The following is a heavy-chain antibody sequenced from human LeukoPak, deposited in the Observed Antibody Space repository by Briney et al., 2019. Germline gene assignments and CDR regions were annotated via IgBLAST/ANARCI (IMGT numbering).Heavy chain of an antibody. CDR1: GITFSSYS. J-gene: IGHJ4*02. V-gene: IGHV3-21*01. CDR2: ISSSGRHV. CDR3: AREMATIQDLDY. D-gene: IGHD5-24*01. Sequence: PGGSLRLSCAASGITFSSYSMNWVRQAPGKGLEWVSSISSSGRHVFYADSVKGRFTISRDNAKNSVYLQMNGLRAEDTAVYYCAREMATIQDLDYWGQGTLVTVSS.